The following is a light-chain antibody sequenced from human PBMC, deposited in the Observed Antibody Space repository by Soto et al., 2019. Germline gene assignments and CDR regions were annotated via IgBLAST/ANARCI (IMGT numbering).Light chain of an antibody. CDR2: EVS. V-gene: IGLV2-23*02. CDR1: SSVVGSYNL. Sequence: QSVLTQPASVSGSPGQSITISCTGTSSVVGSYNLVSWYQQHPGKAPKLMIYEVSKRPSGVSNRFSGSKSGNTASLTISGLQAEDEADYYRCSYAGSSPEVFGTGTKVTVL. CDR3: CSYAGSSPEV. J-gene: IGLJ1*01.